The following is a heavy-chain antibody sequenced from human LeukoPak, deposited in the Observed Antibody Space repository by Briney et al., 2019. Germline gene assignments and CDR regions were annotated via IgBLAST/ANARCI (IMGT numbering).Heavy chain of an antibody. CDR2: IYYSGST. CDR1: VGSISSYY. Sequence: PSETLSLTCTVSVGSISSYYWSWIRQPPGKGLEWIGYIYYSGSTNYNPSLKSRVTISVDASKNQFSLKLSSVTAADTAVYYCARGRSSSWYDYWGQGTLVTVSS. V-gene: IGHV4-59*01. D-gene: IGHD6-13*01. J-gene: IGHJ4*02. CDR3: ARGRSSSWYDY.